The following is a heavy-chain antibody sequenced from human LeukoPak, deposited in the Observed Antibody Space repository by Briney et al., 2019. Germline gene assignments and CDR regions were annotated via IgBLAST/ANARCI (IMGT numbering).Heavy chain of an antibody. Sequence: SETLSLTCTVSGGSISTSYYWGWIRQPPGKGLEWIGSINYSGTTYYNPSLKSRVTISVDTSKNQFSLRLNSVTAADTAVYYCTRSNWNSGGANGYWGQGTLGTVSS. CDR2: INYSGTT. CDR1: GGSISTSYY. D-gene: IGHD1-1*01. J-gene: IGHJ4*02. CDR3: TRSNWNSGGANGY. V-gene: IGHV4-39*01.